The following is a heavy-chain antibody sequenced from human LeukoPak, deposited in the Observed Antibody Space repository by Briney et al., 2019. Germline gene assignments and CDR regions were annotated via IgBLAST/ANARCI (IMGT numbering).Heavy chain of an antibody. CDR1: GGSISSSNHY. CDR3: ARNYDSSGSYDY. Sequence: SETLSLTCTVSGGSISSSNHYWSWIRQHPGKGLEWIGYIYYSGSTYYNPSLKSRVTISVDTSKNQFSLKLSSVTAADTAVYYCARNYDSSGSYDYWGQGTLVTVSS. J-gene: IGHJ4*02. CDR2: IYYSGST. D-gene: IGHD3-22*01. V-gene: IGHV4-31*03.